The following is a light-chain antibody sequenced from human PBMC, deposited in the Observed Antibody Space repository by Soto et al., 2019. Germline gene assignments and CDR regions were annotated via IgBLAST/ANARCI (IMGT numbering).Light chain of an antibody. CDR1: SSDVGGYNY. CDR3: SSYPSSSTL. V-gene: IGLV2-14*01. J-gene: IGLJ1*01. CDR2: DVS. Sequence: QSALTQPASVSGSPGQSITISCTGTSSDVGGYNYVSWYQQHPGKAPKLMIYDVSNRPSGVSNRFSGSKSGNTASLTISGLQAEDEADYYCSSYPSSSTLFGTGTKLTVL.